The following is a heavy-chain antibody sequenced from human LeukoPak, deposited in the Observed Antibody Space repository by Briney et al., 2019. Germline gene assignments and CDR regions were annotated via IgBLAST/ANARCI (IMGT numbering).Heavy chain of an antibody. Sequence: GRSLRLSCAASGFTFDDYAMHWVRQAPGKGLEWVSGISWNSGSIGYADSVKGRFTISRDNAKNSLYLQMNSLRVEDTALYYCAKAADYDILTGYDYWGQGTLVTVSS. CDR3: AKAADYDILTGYDY. D-gene: IGHD3-9*01. CDR1: GFTFDDYA. V-gene: IGHV3-9*01. J-gene: IGHJ4*02. CDR2: ISWNSGSI.